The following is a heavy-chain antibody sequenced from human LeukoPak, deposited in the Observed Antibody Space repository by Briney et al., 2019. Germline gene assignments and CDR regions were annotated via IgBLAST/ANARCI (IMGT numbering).Heavy chain of an antibody. CDR2: ISSSGSTI. V-gene: IGHV3-48*03. CDR1: GFTFSSYE. J-gene: IGHJ4*02. D-gene: IGHD3-10*01. CDR3: AKADRGWGVITKD. Sequence: GGSLRLSCAASGFTFSSYEMNWVRQAPGKGLEWVSYISSSGSTIYYADSVKGRFTISRDNAKNSLYLQMNSLRAEDTAVYYCAKADRGWGVITKDWGQGTLVTVSS.